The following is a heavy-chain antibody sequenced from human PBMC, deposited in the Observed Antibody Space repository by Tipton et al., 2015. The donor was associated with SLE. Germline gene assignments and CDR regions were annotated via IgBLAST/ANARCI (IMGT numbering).Heavy chain of an antibody. CDR2: LYPSGST. CDR3: AREEENDFWSGGDAFDI. D-gene: IGHD3-3*01. Sequence: TLSLTCAVSGGSISSGGYSWSWIRQPPGKGLEWIGFLYPSGSTYYNPSLKSRVTISVHRSKNQFSLKLSSVTAADTAVYYCAREEENDFWSGGDAFDIWGQGTMVTVSS. CDR1: GGSISSGGYS. V-gene: IGHV4-30-2*01. J-gene: IGHJ3*02.